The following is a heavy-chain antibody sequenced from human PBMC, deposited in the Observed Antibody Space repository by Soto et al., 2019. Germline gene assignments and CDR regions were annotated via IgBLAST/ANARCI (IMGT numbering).Heavy chain of an antibody. CDR1: GGSISSYY. CDR2: IYYSGST. J-gene: IGHJ6*02. D-gene: IGHD1-26*01. V-gene: IGHV4-59*01. Sequence: ETLSLTCTVSGGSISSYYWSWIRQPPGKGLEWIGYIYYSGSTNYNPSLKSRVTISVDTSKNQFSLKLSSVTAADTAVYYCARQDGSYYYYGMDVWGQGTTVTVSS. CDR3: ARQDGSYYYYGMDV.